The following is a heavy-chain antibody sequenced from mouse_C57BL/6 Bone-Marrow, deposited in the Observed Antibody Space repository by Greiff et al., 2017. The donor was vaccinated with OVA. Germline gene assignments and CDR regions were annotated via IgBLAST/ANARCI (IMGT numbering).Heavy chain of an antibody. V-gene: IGHV1-55*01. CDR2: IYPGSGRT. J-gene: IGHJ4*01. D-gene: IGHD1-1*01. Sequence: QVQLQQPGAELVKPGASVKMSCKASGYTFTSYWITWVKQSPGQGLEWIGDIYPGSGRTNYNEKFKSKATLTVDTSSSTAYMPLSSLTSEDSAVYYCARSGITTVEGDFAMDYWGQGTSVTVSS. CDR1: GYTFTSYW. CDR3: ARSGITTVEGDFAMDY.